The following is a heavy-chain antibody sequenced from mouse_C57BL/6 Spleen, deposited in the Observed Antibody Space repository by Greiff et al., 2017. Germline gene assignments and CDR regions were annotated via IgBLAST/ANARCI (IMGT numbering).Heavy chain of an antibody. CDR1: GYAFSSYW. Sequence: QVQLQQSGAELVKPGASVKISCKASGYAFSSYWMNWVKQRPGKGLEWIGQIYPGDGDTNYNGKFKGKATVTADKSSSTAYMQLSSLTSEDSAVYFCARIGSSSYFDYWGQGTTLTVSS. J-gene: IGHJ2*01. CDR2: IYPGDGDT. CDR3: ARIGSSSYFDY. D-gene: IGHD1-1*01. V-gene: IGHV1-80*01.